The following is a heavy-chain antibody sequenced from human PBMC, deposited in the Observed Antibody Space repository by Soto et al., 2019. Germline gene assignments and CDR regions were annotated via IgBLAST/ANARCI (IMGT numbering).Heavy chain of an antibody. Sequence: GGSLRLSCAASGFTFSSYSMNWVRQAPGKGLEWVSSISSSSSYIYYADSVKGRFTISRDNAKNSLYLQMNSLRAEDTAVYYCARDVMITFGGVIALKGVDAFDIWGQGTMVTVSS. CDR3: ARDVMITFGGVIALKGVDAFDI. D-gene: IGHD3-16*02. CDR2: ISSSSSYI. V-gene: IGHV3-21*01. CDR1: GFTFSSYS. J-gene: IGHJ3*02.